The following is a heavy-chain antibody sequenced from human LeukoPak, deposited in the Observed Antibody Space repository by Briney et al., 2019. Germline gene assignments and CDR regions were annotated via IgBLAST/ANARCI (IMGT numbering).Heavy chain of an antibody. J-gene: IGHJ4*02. Sequence: SETLSLTCAVYGGSFSGYYWSWIRQPPGKGLEWIGEINHSGSTNYNPSLKSRVTISVDTSKNQFSLKLSSVTAADTAVYYCARDLRGSSGYKPPDYWGQGTLVTVSS. CDR2: INHSGST. CDR3: ARDLRGSSGYKPPDY. D-gene: IGHD3-22*01. V-gene: IGHV4-34*01. CDR1: GGSFSGYY.